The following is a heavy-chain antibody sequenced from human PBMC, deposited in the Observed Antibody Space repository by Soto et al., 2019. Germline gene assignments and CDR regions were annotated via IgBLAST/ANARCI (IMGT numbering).Heavy chain of an antibody. CDR2: IYYTGDT. CDR1: GGSVSIGSHY. V-gene: IGHV4-39*01. Sequence: SETLSLTCTVSGGSVSIGSHYWSWIRQPPGKGLEWIGSIYYTGDTFFNPSLKSRVTFSVDPSKNQFSLKLTSLTAADTAVYFCARHKELLLASLSYGLDLWGQGTTVTVSS. CDR3: ARHKELLLASLSYGLDL. D-gene: IGHD3-22*01. J-gene: IGHJ6*02.